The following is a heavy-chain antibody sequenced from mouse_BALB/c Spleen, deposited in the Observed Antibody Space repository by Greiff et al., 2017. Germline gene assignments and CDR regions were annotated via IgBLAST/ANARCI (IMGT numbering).Heavy chain of an antibody. D-gene: IGHD2-4*01. V-gene: IGHV3-8*02. CDR2: ISYSGST. Sequence: EVKLMESGPSLVKPSQTLSLTCSVTGDSITSGYWNWIRKFPGNKLEYMGYISYSGSTYYNPSLKSRISITRDTSKNQYYLQLNSVTTEDTATYYCARGTMITGAMDYWGQGTSVTVSS. CDR1: GDSITSGY. J-gene: IGHJ4*01. CDR3: ARGTMITGAMDY.